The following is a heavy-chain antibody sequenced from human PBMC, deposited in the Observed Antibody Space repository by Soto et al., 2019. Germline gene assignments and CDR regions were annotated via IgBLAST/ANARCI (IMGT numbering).Heavy chain of an antibody. J-gene: IGHJ4*02. CDR2: IIPFIGTT. V-gene: IGHV1-69*13. CDR1: GGTFSSDS. CDR3: ARAEIAAEFDY. D-gene: IGHD2-15*01. Sequence: SVKVSCKASGGTFSSDSINWVRQAPGQGLEWMGGIIPFIGTTNYAQRLQDRVRITADESTSTAYTELSSLRFDDTAVYYCARAEIAAEFDYWGQGTLVTVSS.